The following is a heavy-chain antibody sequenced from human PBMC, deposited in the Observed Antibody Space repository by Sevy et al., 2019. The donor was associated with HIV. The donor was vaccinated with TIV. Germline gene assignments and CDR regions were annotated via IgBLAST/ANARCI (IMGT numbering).Heavy chain of an antibody. V-gene: IGHV1-18*01. CDR1: GYTFTSYG. Sequence: ASVKVSCKASGYTFTSYGISWVRQAPGQGLEWMGWISAYNGNTNYAQKLQSRVTMTTDTSTSTAYMELRSLRSDDTAVYYCARSSRDVYDFWSGYLYRFDPWGQGTLVTVSS. J-gene: IGHJ5*02. CDR3: ARSSRDVYDFWSGYLYRFDP. CDR2: ISAYNGNT. D-gene: IGHD3-3*01.